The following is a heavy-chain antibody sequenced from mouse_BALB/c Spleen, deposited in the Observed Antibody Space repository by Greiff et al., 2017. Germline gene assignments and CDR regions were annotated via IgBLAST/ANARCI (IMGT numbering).Heavy chain of an antibody. CDR1: GFSLTGYG. D-gene: IGHD2-13*01. CDR3: ARDRGDYYYAMDY. CDR2: IWGDGST. Sequence: VMLVESGPGLVAPSQSLSITCTVSGFSLTGYGVNWVRQPPGKGLEWLGMIWGDGSTDYNSALKSRLSISKDNSKSQVFLKMNSLQTDDTARYYCARDRGDYYYAMDYWGQGTSVTVAS. V-gene: IGHV2-6-7*01. J-gene: IGHJ4*01.